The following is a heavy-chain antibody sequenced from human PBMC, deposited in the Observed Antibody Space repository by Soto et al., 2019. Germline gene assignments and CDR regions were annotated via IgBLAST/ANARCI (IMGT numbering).Heavy chain of an antibody. V-gene: IGHV3-73*01. CDR3: TRQSNSGSPRPYDY. J-gene: IGHJ4*02. Sequence: HPGGSLRLSCAATGFTFSGSAMHWVRQASGKGLEWVGRIRSKANSYATAYAASVKGRFTISRDDSKNTAYLQMNSLKTEDTAVYYCTRQSNSGSPRPYDYWGQGTLVTVSS. CDR2: IRSKANSYAT. CDR1: GFTFSGSA. D-gene: IGHD1-26*01.